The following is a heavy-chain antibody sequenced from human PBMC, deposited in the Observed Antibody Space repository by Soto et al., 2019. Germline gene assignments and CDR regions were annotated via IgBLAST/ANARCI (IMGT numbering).Heavy chain of an antibody. CDR1: GFTFRSYG. Sequence: GGSLRISCAASGFTFRSYGMHWVRQSPGKGLEWVAVISYDGSDKYYVDSVKGRFSISRDNSKNTLFLQMNSLRAEDTAIYYCAKAALSSTWSALFDYWGQGTLVTVSS. D-gene: IGHD6-13*01. V-gene: IGHV3-30*18. CDR2: ISYDGSDK. J-gene: IGHJ4*02. CDR3: AKAALSSTWSALFDY.